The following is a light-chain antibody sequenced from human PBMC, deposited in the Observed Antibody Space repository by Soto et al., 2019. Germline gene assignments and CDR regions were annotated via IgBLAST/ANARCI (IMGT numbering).Light chain of an antibody. CDR2: TVN. CDR3: ISYTTSGTLWV. Sequence: QSVLTQPASVSGSPGQSITISCTGTSSDVGAYNFVSWYQQHPGKAPKLLISTVNSRPSGVSNRFSGSKSGITASLTISGLQAEDEADYYCISYTTSGTLWVFGGGTKLTVL. V-gene: IGLV2-14*01. CDR1: SSDVGAYNF. J-gene: IGLJ3*02.